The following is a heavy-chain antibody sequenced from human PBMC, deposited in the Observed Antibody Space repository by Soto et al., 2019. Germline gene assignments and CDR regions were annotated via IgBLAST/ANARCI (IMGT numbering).Heavy chain of an antibody. V-gene: IGHV4-34*01. J-gene: IGHJ3*01. CDR3: ARGGSSDWQVAFDF. CDR1: GGAFSGYF. CDR2: VNHNGRN. D-gene: IGHD6-19*01. Sequence: PSETLSLTCDVDGGAFSGYFWNWIRQSPGKGLEWIGKVNHNGRNNYNPSLKSRVTISLDMSKKQISLKLTSVTAADTAVYYCARGGSSDWQVAFDFWRQGTMVPVSS.